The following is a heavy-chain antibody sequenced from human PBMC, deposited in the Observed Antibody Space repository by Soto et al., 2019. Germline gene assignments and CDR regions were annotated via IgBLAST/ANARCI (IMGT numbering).Heavy chain of an antibody. CDR3: ARDPAYCGGDCSDYYYGMDV. CDR1: GYTFTSYG. J-gene: IGHJ6*02. Sequence: QVQLVQSEAEVKKPGASVKVSCKVSGYTFTSYGISWVRQAPGQGLEWMGWISGYIGNTNYAQKLQGRVTMTTDTSTSTGYMELRSLRSDDTAVYYCARDPAYCGGDCSDYYYGMDVWGQGTTVTVSS. V-gene: IGHV1-18*01. CDR2: ISGYIGNT. D-gene: IGHD2-21*02.